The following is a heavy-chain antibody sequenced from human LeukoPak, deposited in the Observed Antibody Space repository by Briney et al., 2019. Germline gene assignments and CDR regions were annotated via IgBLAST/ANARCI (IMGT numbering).Heavy chain of an antibody. CDR3: VRSYRMAFFDY. CDR2: IYHSGST. V-gene: IGHV4-4*02. J-gene: IGHJ4*02. Sequence: SETLSLTCAVSGGSISSSNWWSWVRQPPGKGLEWIGEIYHSGSTSYNPSLKSRVTISVDKSKNQFSLKLSSVTAADTAVYYCVRSYRMAFFDYWGQGTLVTVSS. D-gene: IGHD3-10*01. CDR1: GGSISSSNW.